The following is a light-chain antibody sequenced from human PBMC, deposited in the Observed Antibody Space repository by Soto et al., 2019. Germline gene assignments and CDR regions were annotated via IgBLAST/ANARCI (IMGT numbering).Light chain of an antibody. Sequence: QSVLTQAASVSGSPGQSITISCTGTSRDVGGSNSVSWYQHHPGKAPKLLIYDVSNRPSGVSNRFSGSKSGNTASLTISGLQSDDEADYYCSSYTGSSTVVFGGGTKLTVL. V-gene: IGLV2-14*03. J-gene: IGLJ2*01. CDR2: DVS. CDR3: SSYTGSSTVV. CDR1: SRDVGGSNS.